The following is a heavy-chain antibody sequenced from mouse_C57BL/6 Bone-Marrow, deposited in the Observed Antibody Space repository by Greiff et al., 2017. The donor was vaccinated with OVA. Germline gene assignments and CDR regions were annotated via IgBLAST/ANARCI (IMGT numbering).Heavy chain of an antibody. CDR2: IDPSDSYT. CDR1: GYTFTSYW. D-gene: IGHD1-1*01. Sequence: QVQLQQSGAELVMPGASVKLSCKASGYTFTSYWMHWVKQRPGQGLEWIGEIDPSDSYTNYNQKFKGKSTLTVDKSSSTAYMQLSSLTSEDSAVYYCARSGYYYGLFDYWGQGTTLTVSS. V-gene: IGHV1-69*01. J-gene: IGHJ2*01. CDR3: ARSGYYYGLFDY.